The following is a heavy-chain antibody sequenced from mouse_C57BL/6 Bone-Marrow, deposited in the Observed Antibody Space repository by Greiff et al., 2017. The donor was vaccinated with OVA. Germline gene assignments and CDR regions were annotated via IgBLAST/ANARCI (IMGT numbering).Heavy chain of an antibody. CDR3: ARSFYDGYSFAY. V-gene: IGHV1-47*01. D-gene: IGHD2-3*01. J-gene: IGHJ3*01. CDR1: GYTFTTYP. Sequence: QVQLQQSGAELVKPGASVKMSCKASGYTFTTYPIEWMKQNHGKSLEWIGNFHPYNDDTKYNQKFKDKATLTADKSSSTAYMQLSSLTSEDSAVYYCARSFYDGYSFAYWGQGTLVTVSA. CDR2: FHPYNDDT.